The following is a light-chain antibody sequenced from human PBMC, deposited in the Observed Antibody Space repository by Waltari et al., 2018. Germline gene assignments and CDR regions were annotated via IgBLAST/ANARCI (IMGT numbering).Light chain of an antibody. J-gene: IGLJ3*02. CDR1: NSDIGGYSY. Sequence: QSALTQPASVSGSPRQSITISCTGTNSDIGGYSYVSWYQHHSGQAPKLMIFGVSDRPSGVDNRFSGYKSGNAASLSISGLQAEDEAEYNCSSFTSSGTWVFGGGTRVTVL. V-gene: IGLV2-14*03. CDR3: SSFTSSGTWV. CDR2: GVS.